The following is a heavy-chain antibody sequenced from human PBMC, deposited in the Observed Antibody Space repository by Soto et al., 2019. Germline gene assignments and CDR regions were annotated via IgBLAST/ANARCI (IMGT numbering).Heavy chain of an antibody. D-gene: IGHD7-27*01. V-gene: IGHV4-31*03. J-gene: IGHJ6*02. CDR1: GGAVDSVGYY. Sequence: SETLSLTCHVYGGAVDSVGYYCCWIREHAGRGLEWIGYIYYNGSTYYSPSLKSRVSLSIDTSKHTFSLELSAVTAAITVVYDGARVGTSYARCGLDVWGQGTTVTVSS. CDR3: ARVGTSYARCGLDV. CDR2: IYYNGST.